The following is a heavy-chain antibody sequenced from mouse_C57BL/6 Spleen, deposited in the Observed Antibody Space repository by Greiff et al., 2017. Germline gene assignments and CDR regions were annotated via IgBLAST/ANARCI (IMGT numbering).Heavy chain of an antibody. J-gene: IGHJ4*01. D-gene: IGHD1-1*01. CDR3: ARSFCMPGSSYAMDY. V-gene: IGHV7-3*01. CDR2: IRNKANGYTT. CDR1: GFTFTDYY. Sequence: EVKLMESGGGLVQPGGSLSLSCAASGFTFTDYYMSWVRQPPGKALEWLGFIRNKANGYTTEYSASVKGRFTISRDNSQSILYLQMNALRAEDSATYYCARSFCMPGSSYAMDYWGQGTSVTVSS.